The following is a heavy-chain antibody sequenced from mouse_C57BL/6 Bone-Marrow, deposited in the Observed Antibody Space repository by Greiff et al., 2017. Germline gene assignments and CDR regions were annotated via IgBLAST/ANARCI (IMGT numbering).Heavy chain of an antibody. V-gene: IGHV1-42*01. J-gene: IGHJ2*01. Sequence: EVQLQQSGPELVKPGASVKISCKASGYSFTGYYMNWVKQSPEKSLEWIGEINPSTGGTTYNQKFKAKATLTVDKSSSTAYTQLKSLTSEDSAVYYCARRNPVAPGDYWGQGTTLTVSS. D-gene: IGHD1-3*01. CDR2: INPSTGGT. CDR1: GYSFTGYY. CDR3: ARRNPVAPGDY.